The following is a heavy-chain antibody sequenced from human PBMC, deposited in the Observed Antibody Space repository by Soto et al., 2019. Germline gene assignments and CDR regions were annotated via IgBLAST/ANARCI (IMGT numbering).Heavy chain of an antibody. J-gene: IGHJ6*02. CDR3: ARSQGGSSSLDIYYYYYYGMDV. V-gene: IGHV1-69*01. D-gene: IGHD2-15*01. Sequence: QVQMVQSGAEVKKPGSSVKVSCKAPGGTLSTYAISWVRQAPGQGLEWMGGVIPIFGTPKYAQKFQGRVTITADESTNIGYMGLRSLRAEDTAVYYCARSQGGSSSLDIYYYYYYGMDVGGQGTKVTVSS. CDR1: GGTLSTYA. CDR2: VIPIFGTP.